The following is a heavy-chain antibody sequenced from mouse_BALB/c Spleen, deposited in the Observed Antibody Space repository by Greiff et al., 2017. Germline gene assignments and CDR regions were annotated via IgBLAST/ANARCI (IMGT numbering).Heavy chain of an antibody. CDR1: GFTFSSFG. V-gene: IGHV5-17*02. CDR2: ISSGSSTI. CDR3: ARRYYDYDGGAMDY. J-gene: IGHJ4*01. Sequence: EVQVVESGGGLVQPGGSRKLSCAASGFTFSSFGMHWVRQAPEKGLEWVAYISSGSSTIYYADTVKGRFTISRDNPKNTLFLQMTSLRSEDTAMYYCARRYYDYDGGAMDYWGQGTSVTVSS. D-gene: IGHD2-4*01.